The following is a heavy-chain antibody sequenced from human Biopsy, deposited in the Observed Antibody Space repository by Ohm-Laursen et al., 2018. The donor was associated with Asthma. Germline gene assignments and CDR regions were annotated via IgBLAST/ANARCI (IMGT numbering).Heavy chain of an antibody. CDR1: GFTFSSYW. J-gene: IGHJ6*02. CDR2: IKQDGSEK. V-gene: IGHV3-7*01. CDR3: AGDSAEWELLRCYYYGMDV. Sequence: SLRLSCTASGFTFSSYWMSWVRQAPGKGLEWVANIKQDGSEKYYVDSVKGRFTISRDNAKNSLYLQMNSLRAEDTAVYYCAGDSAEWELLRCYYYGMDVWGQGTTVTVSS. D-gene: IGHD1-26*01.